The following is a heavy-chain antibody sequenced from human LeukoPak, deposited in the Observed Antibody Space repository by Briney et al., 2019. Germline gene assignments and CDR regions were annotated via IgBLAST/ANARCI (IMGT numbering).Heavy chain of an antibody. V-gene: IGHV4-38-2*01. CDR3: ARAVGVKGGYFDY. CDR2: IYHSGST. CDR1: GYSISSCYY. J-gene: IGHJ4*02. D-gene: IGHD1-26*01. Sequence: SETLSLTCAVSGYSISSCYYWGWIRQPPGKGLEWIGSIYHSGSTYYNPSLKSRVTISVDTSKNQFSLKLSSVTAADTAVYYCARAVGVKGGYFDYWGQGTLVTVSS.